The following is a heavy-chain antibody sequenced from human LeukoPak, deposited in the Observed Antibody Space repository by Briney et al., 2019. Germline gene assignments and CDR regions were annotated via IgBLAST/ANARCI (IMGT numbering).Heavy chain of an antibody. CDR1: GGSISSSSYY. Sequence: SETLSLTCTVSGGSISSSSYYWGWIRQPPGKGLEWIGSIYYTGSTYYNPSLKSRVTISVDTSKNQFSLKLSSVTAADTAVYYCARLHYGGNYGYYYYYMDVWGKGATVTISS. V-gene: IGHV4-39*01. CDR3: ARLHYGGNYGYYYYYMDV. CDR2: IYYTGST. D-gene: IGHD4-23*01. J-gene: IGHJ6*03.